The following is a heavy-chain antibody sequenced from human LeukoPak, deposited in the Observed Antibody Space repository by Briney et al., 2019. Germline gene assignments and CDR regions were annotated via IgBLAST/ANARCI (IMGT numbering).Heavy chain of an antibody. Sequence: ASVKVSCKASGYTFTSCGISWVRQAPGQGLEWMGRIIPILGIANYAQKFQGRVTITADKSTSTAYMELSSLRSEDTAVYYCARDMFGYCSSTSCPWGQGTLVTVSS. J-gene: IGHJ5*02. CDR1: GYTFTSCG. CDR3: ARDMFGYCSSTSCP. D-gene: IGHD2-2*01. V-gene: IGHV1-69*04. CDR2: IIPILGIA.